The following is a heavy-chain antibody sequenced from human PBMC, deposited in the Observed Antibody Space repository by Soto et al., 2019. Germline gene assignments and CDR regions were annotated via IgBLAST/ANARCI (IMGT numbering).Heavy chain of an antibody. CDR3: ARQDGSGLFDY. Sequence: SETLSLTCAVYGGSFSGYYWSWIRQPPGKGLEWIGEINHSGSTNYNPSLKSRVTISVDTSKNQFSLKLSSVTAADTAVYYCARQDGSGLFDYWGQGTLVTLAS. D-gene: IGHD3-10*01. CDR2: INHSGST. V-gene: IGHV4-34*01. J-gene: IGHJ4*02. CDR1: GGSFSGYY.